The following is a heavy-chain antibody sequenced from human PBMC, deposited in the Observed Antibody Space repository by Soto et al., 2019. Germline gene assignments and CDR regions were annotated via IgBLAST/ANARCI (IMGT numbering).Heavy chain of an antibody. CDR2: ISAYNGNT. CDR1: GYTFTSYG. Sequence: ASVKVSCKASGYTFTSYGISWVRQAPGQGLEWMGWISAYNGNTNYAQKLQGRVTMTTDTSTSTAYMELRSLRSDDTAVYYCAKEKYYDILTGYRPSPSDYWGQGTLVTVSS. V-gene: IGHV1-18*01. D-gene: IGHD3-9*01. J-gene: IGHJ4*02. CDR3: AKEKYYDILTGYRPSPSDY.